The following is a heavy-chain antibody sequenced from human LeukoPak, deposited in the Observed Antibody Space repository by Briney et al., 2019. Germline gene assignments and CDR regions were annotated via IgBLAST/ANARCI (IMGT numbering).Heavy chain of an antibody. CDR2: ISGIGGST. Sequence: GGTLRLSCAAPGFTFSSYGMSWVRQAPGKGLEWFSAISGIGGSTYYADSVKGRFTISRDNSKITLYMQMNSVRAEETGVYYCARGPRITIFGVVITRPRTFDYWGQGTLVTVSS. V-gene: IGHV3-23*01. D-gene: IGHD3-3*01. CDR3: ARGPRITIFGVVITRPRTFDY. CDR1: GFTFSSYG. J-gene: IGHJ4*02.